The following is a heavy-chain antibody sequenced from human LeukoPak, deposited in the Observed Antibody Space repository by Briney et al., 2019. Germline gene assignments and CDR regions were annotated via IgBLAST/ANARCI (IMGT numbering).Heavy chain of an antibody. D-gene: IGHD1-26*01. J-gene: IGHJ6*02. V-gene: IGHV4-59*01. CDR2: IYSTGST. CDR1: GGSINTYF. CDR3: ARDQWEVRRALVGGMDV. Sequence: PSETLSLTCTVSGGSINTYFWSWIRQPPGKGLEWIGYIYSTGSTNSNPSLKSRVTISVDTSQNQFSLKLTSVTAADTAVYYCARDQWEVRRALVGGMDVWGQGTTVTVSS.